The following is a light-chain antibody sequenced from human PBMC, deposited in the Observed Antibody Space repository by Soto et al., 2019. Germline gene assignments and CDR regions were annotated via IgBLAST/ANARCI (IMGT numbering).Light chain of an antibody. Sequence: EIVLTQSPATLSLSPGERATLSCRASQSVSTFLAWYHQKPAQAPRLVVYDASKRATGIPARFSGSGSGTDFTLTISSLDPEDFAVYYCQQRSSSRVTFGGGTKVEIK. CDR3: QQRSSSRVT. CDR1: QSVSTF. V-gene: IGKV3-11*01. CDR2: DAS. J-gene: IGKJ4*01.